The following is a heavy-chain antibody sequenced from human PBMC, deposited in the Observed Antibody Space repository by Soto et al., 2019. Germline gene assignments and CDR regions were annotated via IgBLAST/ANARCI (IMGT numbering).Heavy chain of an antibody. D-gene: IGHD7-27*01. CDR1: GGSISSGGYY. CDR2: IYYSGST. V-gene: IGHV4-31*03. CDR3: ARETSGDYYYYGMDV. J-gene: IGHJ6*02. Sequence: QVQLQESGPGLVKPSQTLSLTCTVSGGSISSGGYYWSWIRQHPGKGLEWIGYIYYSGSTYYNPSLKSRVTISVATSKNQFSLKLSSVTAADTAVYYCARETSGDYYYYGMDVWGQGTTVTVSS.